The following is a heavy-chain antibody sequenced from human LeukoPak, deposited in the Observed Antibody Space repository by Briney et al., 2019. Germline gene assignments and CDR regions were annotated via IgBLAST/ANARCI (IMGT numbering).Heavy chain of an antibody. V-gene: IGHV3-23*01. D-gene: IGHD1-14*01. CDR2: ISGDSGST. CDR3: ASQTGPLDV. J-gene: IGHJ6*02. Sequence: GALGLPLSAFGFPFYRYAMNWGRQAPGKGLEWVSAISGDSGSTYYADSVKGRFTISRDNSKNTLYLQMNSLRAEDTAVYYCASQTGPLDVWGQGTTVTVSS. CDR1: GFPFYRYA.